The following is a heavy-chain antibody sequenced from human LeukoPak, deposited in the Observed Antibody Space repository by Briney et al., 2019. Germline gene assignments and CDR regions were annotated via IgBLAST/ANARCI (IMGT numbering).Heavy chain of an antibody. CDR3: ARAYIAAAGKGWFDP. CDR2: IYYSGST. V-gene: IGHV4-39*01. Sequence: PSETLSLTCTVSGGSISSSSYYWGWIRQPPGKGLEWIGSIYYSGSTYYNPSLKSRVTISVDTSKNQFSLKLSSVTAADTAVYYCARAYIAAAGKGWFDPWGQGTLVTVSS. J-gene: IGHJ5*02. CDR1: GGSISSSSYY. D-gene: IGHD6-13*01.